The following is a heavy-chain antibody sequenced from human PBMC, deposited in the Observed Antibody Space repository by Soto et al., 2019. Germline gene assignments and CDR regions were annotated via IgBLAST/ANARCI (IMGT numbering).Heavy chain of an antibody. J-gene: IGHJ6*02. V-gene: IGHV4-59*12. D-gene: IGHD3-3*01. Sequence: SETLSLTCTVSGGSISSYYWSWIRQPPGKGLEWIGYIYYSGSTNYNPSLKSRVTISVDTSKNQFSLKLSSVTAADTAVYYCARGRAAVGDFWSGYYTGSYYYYGMDVWGQGTTVTVSS. CDR3: ARGRAAVGDFWSGYYTGSYYYYGMDV. CDR2: IYYSGST. CDR1: GGSISSYY.